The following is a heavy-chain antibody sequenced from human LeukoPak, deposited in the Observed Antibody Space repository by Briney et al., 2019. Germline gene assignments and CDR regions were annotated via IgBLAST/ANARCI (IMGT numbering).Heavy chain of an antibody. V-gene: IGHV4-59*01. CDR2: IYYSGTT. Sequence: SEPLSLTCTVSGASITTYYWSWIPQPPGKGLEWIRYIYYSGTTNYNPFLNSRVNISLDASNKQFSLRLNSVAAADTAVYYCARDYGPFGVWGQGTTVTVSS. CDR3: ARDYGPFGV. J-gene: IGHJ6*02. CDR1: GASITTYY. D-gene: IGHD3-10*01.